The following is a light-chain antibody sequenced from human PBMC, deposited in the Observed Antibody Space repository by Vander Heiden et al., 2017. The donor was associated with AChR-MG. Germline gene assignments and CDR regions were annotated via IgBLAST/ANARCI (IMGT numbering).Light chain of an antibody. CDR3: QQYNNWPRT. CDR1: QRISSL. Sequence: EIVMTQSTATLSVSPGERATLSSRATQRISSLLPWYQQTPGRAPRLLINGASTRATSVPARFSGSGSGTEFTLTISSLQSEDFAVYDCQQYNNWPRTFGQGTKVEIK. CDR2: GAS. J-gene: IGKJ1*01. V-gene: IGKV3-15*01.